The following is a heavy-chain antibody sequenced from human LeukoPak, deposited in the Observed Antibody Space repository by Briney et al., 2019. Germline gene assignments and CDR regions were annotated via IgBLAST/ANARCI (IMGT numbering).Heavy chain of an antibody. Sequence: GGSLRLSRAASGFTFSSYAMSWVRQAPGKGLEWVSAISGSGGSTYYADSVKGRFTISRDNSKNTLYPQMNSLRAEDTAVYYCAKGKGLWFGEPPDYWGQGTLVTVSS. CDR1: GFTFSSYA. V-gene: IGHV3-23*01. CDR2: ISGSGGST. D-gene: IGHD3-10*01. CDR3: AKGKGLWFGEPPDY. J-gene: IGHJ4*02.